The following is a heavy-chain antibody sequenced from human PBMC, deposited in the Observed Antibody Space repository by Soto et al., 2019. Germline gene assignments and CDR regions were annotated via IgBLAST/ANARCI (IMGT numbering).Heavy chain of an antibody. D-gene: IGHD6-13*01. V-gene: IGHV3-21*01. CDR3: AREGIAAALDY. Sequence: EVQLVASGGGLVKPGGSLRLSCAASGFTFSSYSMNWVRQAPGKGLEWVSSISSSSSYIYYADSVKGLFTISRDNANNSLYLQVNRLRAEETAVYYCAREGIAAALDYWGQGTLVTVSS. CDR2: ISSSSSYI. J-gene: IGHJ4*02. CDR1: GFTFSSYS.